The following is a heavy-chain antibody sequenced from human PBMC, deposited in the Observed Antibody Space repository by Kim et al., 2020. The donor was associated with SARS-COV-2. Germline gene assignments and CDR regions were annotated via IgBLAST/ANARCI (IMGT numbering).Heavy chain of an antibody. V-gene: IGHV4-34*01. CDR1: GGSFSGYY. D-gene: IGHD6-13*01. CDR3: ARVMDGSSWYSRYYYYMDV. J-gene: IGHJ6*03. Sequence: SETLSLTCAVYGGSFSGYYWSWIRQPPGKGLEWIGEINHSGSTNYNPSLKSRVTISVDTSKNQFSLKLSSVTAADTAVYYCARVMDGSSWYSRYYYYMDVWGKGTTVTVSS. CDR2: INHSGST.